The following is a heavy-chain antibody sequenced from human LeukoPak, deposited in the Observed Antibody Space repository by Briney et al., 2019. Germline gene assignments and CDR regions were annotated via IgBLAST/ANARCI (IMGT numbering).Heavy chain of an antibody. Sequence: SETLSLTCAVYGGSFSGYFWSWIRQPPGKGLEWIGEINHSGSTKYNPSLKSRVTISVDTSKNQFSLNLYSVTAADTAVYYCARHYYGSGINWFDPWGQGTLVTVSS. J-gene: IGHJ5*02. CDR3: ARHYYGSGINWFDP. V-gene: IGHV4-34*01. D-gene: IGHD3-10*01. CDR1: GGSFSGYF. CDR2: INHSGST.